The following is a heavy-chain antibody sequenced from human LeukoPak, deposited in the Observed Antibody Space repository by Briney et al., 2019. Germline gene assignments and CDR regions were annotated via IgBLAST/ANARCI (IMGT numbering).Heavy chain of an antibody. D-gene: IGHD1-1*01. CDR1: AGSITSDY. CDR3: ARDRTSFDY. J-gene: IGHJ4*02. CDR2: IHYTGRT. Sequence: SETLSLTCTVSAGSITSDYWSWVRQPPGKGLEWIGNIHYTGRTSYTASLKSRVTISVDTSKNQFSLKLSSVTAADTAVYYCARDRTSFDYWGQGTLVTVSS. V-gene: IGHV4-59*12.